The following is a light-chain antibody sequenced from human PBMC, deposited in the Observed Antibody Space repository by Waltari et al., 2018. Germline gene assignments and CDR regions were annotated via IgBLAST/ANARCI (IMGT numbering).Light chain of an antibody. CDR2: YVT. J-gene: IGLJ1*01. Sequence: QSALTQPRSVSGSPGQSVTISCTGTRSAVGAYDYVSWYQQRPGQAPKLIIYYVTGRPSGDPDRVSGSKSDNKASLTISGLQADDEADYYCCSYAGRYTNYVFGSGTKVTVL. V-gene: IGLV2-11*01. CDR3: CSYAGRYTNYV. CDR1: RSAVGAYDY.